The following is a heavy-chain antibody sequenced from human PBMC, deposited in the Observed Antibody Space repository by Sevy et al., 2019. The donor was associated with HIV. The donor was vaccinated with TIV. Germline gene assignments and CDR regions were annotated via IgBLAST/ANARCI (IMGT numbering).Heavy chain of an antibody. Sequence: GGSLRLSCAASGFTFSSYSMNWVRQAPGKGLEWVSYISSSSSTIYYADSVKGRFTISRDNAKNSLYLQMNSLRAEDTAVNYCARDLVRTVTPLNWFDPWGQGTLVTVSS. CDR1: GFTFSSYS. D-gene: IGHD4-17*01. CDR2: ISSSSSTI. V-gene: IGHV3-48*01. J-gene: IGHJ5*02. CDR3: ARDLVRTVTPLNWFDP.